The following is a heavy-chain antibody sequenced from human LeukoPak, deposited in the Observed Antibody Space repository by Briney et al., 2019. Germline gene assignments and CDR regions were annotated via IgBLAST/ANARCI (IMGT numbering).Heavy chain of an antibody. Sequence: GGSLRLSCAASGFNFSSFPMSWVRQAPGKGLQWVSGLTGRGGNTYYADSVEGRFTISRDNSKNTLSLQMDSLRAEDTAIYYCARDRAAFDSWGQGTLVTVSS. J-gene: IGHJ4*02. D-gene: IGHD6-25*01. CDR1: GFNFSSFP. V-gene: IGHV3-23*01. CDR2: LTGRGGNT. CDR3: ARDRAAFDS.